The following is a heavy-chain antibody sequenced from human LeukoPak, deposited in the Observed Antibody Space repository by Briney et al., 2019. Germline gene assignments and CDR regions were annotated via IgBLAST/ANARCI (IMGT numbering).Heavy chain of an antibody. J-gene: IGHJ4*02. Sequence: SETLSLTCTVSGGSISSYYWSWIRQPPGKGLEWIGYIYNDGSTNHSPSLRSRVAISVGTTKNQVSLKLTSLTAADTAVYYCAGDRYSSIWSYYWGQGTLVTVSS. CDR3: AGDRYSSIWSYY. D-gene: IGHD6-13*01. CDR1: GGSISSYY. V-gene: IGHV4-59*03. CDR2: IYNDGST.